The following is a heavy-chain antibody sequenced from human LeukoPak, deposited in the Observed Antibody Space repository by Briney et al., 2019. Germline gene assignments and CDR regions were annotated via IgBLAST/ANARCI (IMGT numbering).Heavy chain of an antibody. D-gene: IGHD5-18*01. CDR1: GFIFSDYY. J-gene: IGHJ4*02. CDR2: ISSSGSTI. Sequence: PGGPLRLTCAASGFIFSDYYMSWIRQPPGKGLEWVSYISSSGSTIYYASSVKGRFTISRDNAKNSLYLQMNSLRAEDTAVYYCARDPKGYSYGYFDYWGQGTLVTVSS. V-gene: IGHV3-11*04. CDR3: ARDPKGYSYGYFDY.